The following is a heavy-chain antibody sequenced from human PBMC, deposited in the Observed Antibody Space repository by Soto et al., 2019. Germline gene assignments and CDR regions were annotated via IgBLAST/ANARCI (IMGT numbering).Heavy chain of an antibody. J-gene: IGHJ5*02. CDR3: AKDFSSWQNWFDP. V-gene: IGHV4-30-4*01. Sequence: SETLSLTCTVSGGSISSGDYYWSWIRQPPGKGLEWIGYIYYSGSTYYNPSLKSRVTISVDTSKNTLYLQMNSLRAEDTAVYYCAKDFSSWQNWFDPWGQGTLVTVSS. CDR1: GGSISSGDYY. D-gene: IGHD6-13*01. CDR2: IYYSGST.